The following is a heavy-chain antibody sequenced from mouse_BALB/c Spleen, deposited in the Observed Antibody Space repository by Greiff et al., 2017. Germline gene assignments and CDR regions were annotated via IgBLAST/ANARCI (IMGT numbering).Heavy chain of an antibody. CDR3: ARSKPIYYGNYDAMAY. V-gene: IGHV1-7*01. Sequence: QVQLQQSGAELAKPGASVKMSCKASGYTFTSYWMHWVKQRPGQGLEWIGYINPSTGYTEYNQKFKDKATLTADKSSSTAYMQLSSLTSEDSAVYYCARSKPIYYGNYDAMAYWGQGTSVTASS. D-gene: IGHD2-1*01. J-gene: IGHJ4*01. CDR2: INPSTGYT. CDR1: GYTFTSYW.